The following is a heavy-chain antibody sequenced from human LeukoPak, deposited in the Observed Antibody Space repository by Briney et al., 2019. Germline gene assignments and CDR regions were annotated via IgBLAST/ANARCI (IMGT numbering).Heavy chain of an antibody. D-gene: IGHD3-9*01. CDR1: GFTFDDYA. Sequence: GGSLRLSCAASGFTFDDYAMHWVRQAPGKGLEWVSGISWNSGSIGYADSVKGRFTISRDNAKNSLYLQMNSLRAEDTALYYCAKSLRYFDWLLMPFDYWGQGTLVTVSS. CDR3: AKSLRYFDWLLMPFDY. J-gene: IGHJ4*02. CDR2: ISWNSGSI. V-gene: IGHV3-9*01.